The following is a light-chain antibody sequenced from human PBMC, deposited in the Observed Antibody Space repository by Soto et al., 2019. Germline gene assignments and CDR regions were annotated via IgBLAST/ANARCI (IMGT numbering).Light chain of an antibody. CDR3: QQRSHWPT. Sequence: EIVMTQSPATLSVSPVERATLSCRASQSVSSDLAWYQQKPGQSPRLLIYDASNRATGIPARFSGSGSGTDFTLTIGSLEPEDFAFYFCQQRSHWPTFGQGTKVDIK. V-gene: IGKV3-11*01. J-gene: IGKJ1*01. CDR1: QSVSSD. CDR2: DAS.